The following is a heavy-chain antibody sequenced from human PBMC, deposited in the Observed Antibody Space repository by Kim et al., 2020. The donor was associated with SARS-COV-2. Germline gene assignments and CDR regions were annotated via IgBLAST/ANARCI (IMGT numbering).Heavy chain of an antibody. CDR3: ARAVRYCTGTSCYKIDS. CDR1: GYSFTGNY. V-gene: IGHV1-8*01. J-gene: IGHJ4*02. Sequence: ASVKVSCKASGYSFTGNYINWVRQATGQGPEWMGWMNLNSGSAGYAQKFVGRLTMTRNTSISTAYMELINLRSEDTALYYCARAVRYCTGTSCYKIDSWGQGTLVTVSS. D-gene: IGHD2-2*01. CDR2: MNLNSGSA.